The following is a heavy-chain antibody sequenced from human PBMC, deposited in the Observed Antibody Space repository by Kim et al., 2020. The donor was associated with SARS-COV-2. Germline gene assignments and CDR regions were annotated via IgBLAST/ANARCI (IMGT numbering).Heavy chain of an antibody. CDR1: GFTFSSYA. CDR3: ARELPSPLPWGAFDI. Sequence: GGSLRLSCAASGFTFSSYAMHWVRQAPGNGLEWVAVISYDGSNKYYADSVKGRFTISRDNSKNTLYLQMNSLRAEDTAVYYCARELPSPLPWGAFDIWGQGTMVTVSS. V-gene: IGHV3-30-3*01. D-gene: IGHD3-16*01. J-gene: IGHJ3*02. CDR2: ISYDGSNK.